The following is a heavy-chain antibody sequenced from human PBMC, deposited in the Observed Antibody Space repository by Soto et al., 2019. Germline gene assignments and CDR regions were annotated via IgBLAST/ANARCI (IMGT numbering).Heavy chain of an antibody. D-gene: IGHD6-19*01. J-gene: IGHJ4*02. CDR3: ARDAAVAGFFDY. CDR1: GFTVSSNH. CDR2: IYSGGST. V-gene: IGHV3-53*01. Sequence: QPGGSLRLSCAASGFTVSSNHMSWVRQAPGKGLEWVSVIYSGGSTYYVDSVKGRFTISRDNSKNTLYLQMNSLRAEDTAVYYCARDAAVAGFFDYWGQGTLVTVSS.